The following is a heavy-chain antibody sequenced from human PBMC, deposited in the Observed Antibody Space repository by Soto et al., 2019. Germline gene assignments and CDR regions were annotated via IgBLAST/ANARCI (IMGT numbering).Heavy chain of an antibody. CDR1: GESISGNN. CDR2: INHSGST. CDR3: ARHPPLLPFDY. J-gene: IGHJ4*02. V-gene: IGHV4-34*04. Sequence: SETLSLTCAVYGESISGNNWNWIPQPPGKGLEWIGEINHSGSTTNNPSLDSRTAIPPDTPTSQFYLKLSSVSAADTAVYSCARHPPLLPFDYWGQGTPVTVSS.